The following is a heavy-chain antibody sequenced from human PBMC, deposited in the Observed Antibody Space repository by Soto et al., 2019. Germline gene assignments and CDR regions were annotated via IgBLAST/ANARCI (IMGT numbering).Heavy chain of an antibody. V-gene: IGHV1-69*08. CDR1: GGTFSSYT. D-gene: IGHD3-10*01. Sequence: QVQLVQSGAEVKKPGSSVKVSCKASGGTFSSYTISWVRQAPGQGLEGMGRIIPILGIANYAQKFQGRVTITADKSTSTAYMELSSLRSEDTAVYYCAREEYYYGSGAFFDYWGKGPLVTVSS. J-gene: IGHJ4*02. CDR2: IIPILGIA. CDR3: AREEYYYGSGAFFDY.